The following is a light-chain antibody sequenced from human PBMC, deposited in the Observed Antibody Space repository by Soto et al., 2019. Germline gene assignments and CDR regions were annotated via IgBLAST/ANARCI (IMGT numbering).Light chain of an antibody. V-gene: IGLV3-21*04. CDR2: YDS. Sequence: SYELTQPPSVSVAPGKTARITCGGNNIGSKSGHWYQQKPGQAPVLVIYYDSDRPSGIPERFSGSNSGNTATLTISRVEAGDEADSYCQVWDSSSDPFYVFGTGTKVTVL. CDR3: QVWDSSSDPFYV. J-gene: IGLJ1*01. CDR1: NIGSKS.